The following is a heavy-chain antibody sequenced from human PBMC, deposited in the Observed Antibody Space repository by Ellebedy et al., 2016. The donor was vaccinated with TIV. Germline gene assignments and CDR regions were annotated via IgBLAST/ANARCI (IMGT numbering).Heavy chain of an antibody. Sequence: PGGSLRLSCEVSGLTFSSFDMHWVRQAPGKGLEWVAVIWYDGSNKYYADSVKGRFTTSRDNSKNTVFLQLRGLSAEDTAVYYCATRHTVCAGDGHTAGYFQHWGQGTLVTVSA. CDR3: ATRHTVCAGDGHTAGYFQH. CDR2: IWYDGSNK. D-gene: IGHD2-21*02. CDR1: GLTFSSFD. V-gene: IGHV3-33*01. J-gene: IGHJ1*01.